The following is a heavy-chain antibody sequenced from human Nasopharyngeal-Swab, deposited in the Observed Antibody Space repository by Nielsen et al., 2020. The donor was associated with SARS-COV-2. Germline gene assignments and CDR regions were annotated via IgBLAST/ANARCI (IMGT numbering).Heavy chain of an antibody. Sequence: TRSLTCAVYGGSFRGYNGSGGRHPPGKGREWIGETNHSGNTNENPSLKSRFTILVDTSKNQFSLKMSSMTAADTAVYYCARGRWVVLMVYARYYFDYWGQGTLVTVSS. D-gene: IGHD2-8*01. CDR3: ARGRWVVLMVYARYYFDY. V-gene: IGHV4-34*01. CDR2: TNHSGNT. J-gene: IGHJ4*02. CDR1: GGSFRGYN.